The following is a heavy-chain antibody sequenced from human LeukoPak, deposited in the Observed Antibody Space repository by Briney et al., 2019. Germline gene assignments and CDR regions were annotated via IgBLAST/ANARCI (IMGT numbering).Heavy chain of an antibody. Sequence: GGSLRLSCAASGFTFSSYGMHWVRQAPGKGLEWVAVISYDGSNKYYADSVKGRFTISRDNSKNTLYLQMNSLRAEDTAVYYCAKSPFMITFGGVPGGYWGQGTLVTVSS. CDR1: GFTFSSYG. D-gene: IGHD3-16*01. V-gene: IGHV3-30*18. J-gene: IGHJ4*02. CDR3: AKSPFMITFGGVPGGY. CDR2: ISYDGSNK.